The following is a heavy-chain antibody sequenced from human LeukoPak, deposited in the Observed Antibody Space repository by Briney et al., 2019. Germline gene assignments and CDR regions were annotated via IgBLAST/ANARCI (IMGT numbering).Heavy chain of an antibody. V-gene: IGHV1-2*02. Sequence: ASVKVSCKASGYTFTTYGFSWVRQAPGQGLEWMGWINPNSGGTNYAQKFQGRVTMTRDTSISTAYMELSRLRSDDTAVYYCARSVVVVTRYYYYMDVWGKGTTVTVSS. J-gene: IGHJ6*03. CDR3: ARSVVVVTRYYYYMDV. CDR1: GYTFTTYG. CDR2: INPNSGGT. D-gene: IGHD3-22*01.